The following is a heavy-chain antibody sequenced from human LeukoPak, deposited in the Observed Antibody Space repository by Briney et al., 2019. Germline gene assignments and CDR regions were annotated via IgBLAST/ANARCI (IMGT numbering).Heavy chain of an antibody. J-gene: IGHJ3*02. Sequence: GGSLRPSCAASGFTFDDYAMHWVRQAPGKGLEWVSGISWNSGSIGYADSVKGRFTISRDNAKNSLYLQMNSLRAEDTALYYCAKDRDVAVNNAFDIWGQGTMVTVSS. CDR3: AKDRDVAVNNAFDI. CDR1: GFTFDDYA. CDR2: ISWNSGSI. D-gene: IGHD2-21*01. V-gene: IGHV3-9*01.